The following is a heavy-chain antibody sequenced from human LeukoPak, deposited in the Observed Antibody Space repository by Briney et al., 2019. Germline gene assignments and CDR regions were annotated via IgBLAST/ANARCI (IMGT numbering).Heavy chain of an antibody. D-gene: IGHD5-18*01. Sequence: GGSLRLSCAASGFTVSSNYMSWVRQAPGKGLEWVSVIYSDGNTYYADSVKGRFTISRDSSKNTLYLQMNSLRAEDTAVYYCARAGYSYGDDYWGQGTLVTVSS. V-gene: IGHV3-53*01. J-gene: IGHJ4*02. CDR3: ARAGYSYGDDY. CDR1: GFTVSSNY. CDR2: IYSDGNT.